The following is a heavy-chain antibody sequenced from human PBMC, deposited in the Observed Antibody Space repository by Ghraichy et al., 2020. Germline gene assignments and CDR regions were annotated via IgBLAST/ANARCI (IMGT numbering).Heavy chain of an antibody. D-gene: IGHD2-21*01. V-gene: IGHV4-59*02. CDR3: ARGVYCGGNCHHYDS. CDR1: GGSVSSYY. Sequence: LSLTCTVSGGSVSSYYWTWIRQPPGRGLEWIGYIYHSGTTNYNSSLKSRVTISIDTSNNQFSLRLRSVSAADTAVYYCARGVYCGGNCHHYDSWGQGTLVTVSS. CDR2: IYHSGTT. J-gene: IGHJ4*02.